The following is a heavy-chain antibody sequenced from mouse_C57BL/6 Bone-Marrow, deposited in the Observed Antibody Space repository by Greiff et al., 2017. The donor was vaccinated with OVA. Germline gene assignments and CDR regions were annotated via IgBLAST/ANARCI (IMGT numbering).Heavy chain of an antibody. CDR2: INPSNGGT. V-gene: IGHV1-53*01. CDR1: GYTFTSYW. D-gene: IGHD4-1*01. Sequence: VKLKQSGTELVKPGASVKLSCKASGYTFTSYWMHWVKQRPGQGLEWIGNINPSNGGTNYNEKFKSKATLTVDKSSSTAYMQLSSLTSEDSAVYDCARGDWERVDYWGQGTTLTVSS. J-gene: IGHJ2*01. CDR3: ARGDWERVDY.